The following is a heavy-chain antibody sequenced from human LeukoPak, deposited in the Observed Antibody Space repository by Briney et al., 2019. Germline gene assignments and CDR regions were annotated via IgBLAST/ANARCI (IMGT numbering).Heavy chain of an antibody. CDR2: INPNGGGT. Sequence: ASVKVSCKASGYTFTGYYIHWLRQAPGQGLEWMGWINPNGGGTKYAQKFQGRVTVTGDTSINTAYMELSRLKSDDTAVYFRARDPYYTNSFDYWGQGTLVTVSS. CDR3: ARDPYYTNSFDY. CDR1: GYTFTGYY. D-gene: IGHD2/OR15-2a*01. J-gene: IGHJ4*02. V-gene: IGHV1-2*02.